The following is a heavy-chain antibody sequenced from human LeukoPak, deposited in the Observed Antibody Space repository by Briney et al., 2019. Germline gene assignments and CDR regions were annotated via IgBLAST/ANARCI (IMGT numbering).Heavy chain of an antibody. CDR2: ISSSSSYI. CDR1: GFTFSSYS. D-gene: IGHD3-22*01. Sequence: GGSLRLSCAASGFTFSSYSMNWVRQAPGKGLEWVSSISSSSSYIHYADSVKGRFTISRDNAKNSLYLQMNSLRAEDTAVYYCARDDSSGYSHFDYWGQGTLVTVSS. CDR3: ARDDSSGYSHFDY. V-gene: IGHV3-21*01. J-gene: IGHJ4*02.